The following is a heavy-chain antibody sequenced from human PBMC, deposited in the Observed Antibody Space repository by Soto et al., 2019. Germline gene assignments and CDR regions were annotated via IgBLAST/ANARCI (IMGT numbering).Heavy chain of an antibody. CDR3: AKGSSSPPNWFDP. J-gene: IGHJ5*02. V-gene: IGHV3-23*01. Sequence: LRLSCAASGFTFSTYAMSWVRQAPGRGLEWVSAISGGGGGTYYADSVKGRFTISRDNSKNTLYLQMNSLRAEDTAVYYCAKGSSSPPNWFDPWGQGTLVTVSS. CDR2: ISGGGGGT. CDR1: GFTFSTYA. D-gene: IGHD6-6*01.